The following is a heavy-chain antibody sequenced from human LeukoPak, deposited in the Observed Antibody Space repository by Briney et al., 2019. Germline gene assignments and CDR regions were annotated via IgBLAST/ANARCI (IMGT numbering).Heavy chain of an antibody. CDR3: AKDKGIAAAGFDAFDI. CDR1: GFTFSSYV. D-gene: IGHD6-13*01. Sequence: PGGSLRLSCAVSGFTFSSYVMSWVRQAPGKGLEWVSGITGSGGSTYYAGSVKGRFTISRDNSENTLYLQMSSLRAEDTAVYYCAKDKGIAAAGFDAFDIWGQGTMVTVSS. V-gene: IGHV3-23*01. J-gene: IGHJ3*02. CDR2: ITGSGGST.